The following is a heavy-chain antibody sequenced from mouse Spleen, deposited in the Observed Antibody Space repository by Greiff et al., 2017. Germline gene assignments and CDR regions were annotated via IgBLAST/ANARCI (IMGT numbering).Heavy chain of an antibody. D-gene: IGHD1-1*01. Sequence: DVMLVESGGGLVKLGGSLKLSCAASGFTFSSYAMSWVRQTPEKRLEWVATISSGGGNTYYPDSVKGRFTISSDNAKNTLYLQMSSLKSEDTAMYYCARHRTTGGDYFDYWGQGTTLTVSS. CDR1: GFTFSSYA. J-gene: IGHJ2*01. CDR2: ISSGGGNT. V-gene: IGHV5-9*01. CDR3: ARHRTTGGDYFDY.